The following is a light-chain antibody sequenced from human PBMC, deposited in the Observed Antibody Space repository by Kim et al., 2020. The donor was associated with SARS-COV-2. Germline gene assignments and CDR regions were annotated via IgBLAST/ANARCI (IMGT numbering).Light chain of an antibody. J-gene: IGLJ2*01. Sequence: QSVLTQPPSASGTPGQRVTISCSGSSSNIGSNTVNWYQQLPGTAPKLLIYSNNQRPSGVPDRFSGSKSGTSASLAISGLQSEDEADYYCAAWDESLKAVVFGGGTQLTVL. CDR1: SSNIGSNT. CDR2: SNN. CDR3: AAWDESLKAVV. V-gene: IGLV1-44*01.